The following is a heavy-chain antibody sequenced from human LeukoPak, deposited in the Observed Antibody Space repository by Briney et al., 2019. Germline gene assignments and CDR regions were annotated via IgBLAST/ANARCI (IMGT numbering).Heavy chain of an antibody. Sequence: GASVKLSCKASGYTVTGYYMYWARHAPGQGLEWMGWINPNSGGTKYAQNFKGRVTMTRDTSNNTAYMELSRLTSDDTAVFYCARVVDGWDYFDYWGQGTLVTVSS. CDR1: GYTVTGYY. D-gene: IGHD2-15*01. V-gene: IGHV1-2*02. J-gene: IGHJ4*02. CDR3: ARVVDGWDYFDY. CDR2: INPNSGGT.